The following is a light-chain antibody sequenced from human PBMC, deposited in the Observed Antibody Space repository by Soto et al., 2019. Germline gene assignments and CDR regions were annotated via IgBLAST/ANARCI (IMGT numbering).Light chain of an antibody. CDR3: QKYGSSYT. Sequence: EIVLTQSPGTLSLSPGERATLSCRASQSVSSNYLAWYQQKPGQAPRLLIYGASIRATGLPDRFSGSGSGTDFTLTISRLEPEDFAVYYCQKYGSSYTFGQGTKVDIK. J-gene: IGKJ2*01. V-gene: IGKV3-20*01. CDR2: GAS. CDR1: QSVSSNY.